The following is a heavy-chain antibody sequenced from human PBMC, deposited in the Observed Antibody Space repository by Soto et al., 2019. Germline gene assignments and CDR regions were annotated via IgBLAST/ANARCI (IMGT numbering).Heavy chain of an antibody. CDR1: GGSISGSC. CDR2: VYYTGST. J-gene: IGHJ4*02. V-gene: IGHV4-59*01. CDR3: ARSVAVPGAHIDY. Sequence: PSETLSLTCSFSGGSISGSCWSWIRQSPGKGLEWLGYVYYTGSTNYSPSLRSRVSISVDTSKNEFSLRLSSVTAADTAVYFCARSVAVPGAHIDYWGQGTQVTVSS. D-gene: IGHD6-19*01.